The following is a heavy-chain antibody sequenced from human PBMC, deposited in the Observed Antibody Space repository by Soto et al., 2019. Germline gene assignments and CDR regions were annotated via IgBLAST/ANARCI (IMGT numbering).Heavy chain of an antibody. J-gene: IGHJ6*03. CDR3: AKDLGNWNYWAGYYYYRDV. CDR2: ISYDGSNK. D-gene: IGHD1-7*01. Sequence: QVQLVESGGGVVQPGRSLRLSCAASGFTFSSYGMHWVRQAPGKGLEWVAVISYDGSNKYYADSVKGRFTISRDNSKNELYLQMNSLRAEDTAVYYCAKDLGNWNYWAGYYYYRDVWGQGNTVTVSS. V-gene: IGHV3-30*18. CDR1: GFTFSSYG.